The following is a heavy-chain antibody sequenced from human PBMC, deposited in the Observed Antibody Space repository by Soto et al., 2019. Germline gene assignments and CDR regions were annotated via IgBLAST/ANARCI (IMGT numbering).Heavy chain of an antibody. D-gene: IGHD3-22*01. Sequence: QVQLVESGGGVVQPGKSLRLSCAASGFTFSTYGIHWVRQAPGKGLEWVALISYDGGSKYYGDSVKGRFIISRDNSHNTVSLQMNSLRAAETAVYFCANEQRAMTVVVEDYFASWGQGTLVTVSS. CDR3: ANEQRAMTVVVEDYFAS. CDR2: ISYDGGSK. V-gene: IGHV3-30*18. J-gene: IGHJ4*02. CDR1: GFTFSTYG.